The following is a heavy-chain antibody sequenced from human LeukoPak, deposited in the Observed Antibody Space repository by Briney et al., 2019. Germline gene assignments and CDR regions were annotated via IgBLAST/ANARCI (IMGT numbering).Heavy chain of an antibody. CDR2: INHSGST. V-gene: IGHV4-34*01. D-gene: IGHD3-22*01. Sequence: SETLSLTCAVYGGSFSGYYWSWIRQPPGKGLEWIGEINHSGSTNYNPSLKSRVTISVDTSKNQFSLKLSSVTAADTAVYYCARLRRSYYYDSSGYYWFDPWGQGTLVTVSS. CDR3: ARLRRSYYYDSSGYYWFDP. J-gene: IGHJ5*02. CDR1: GGSFSGYY.